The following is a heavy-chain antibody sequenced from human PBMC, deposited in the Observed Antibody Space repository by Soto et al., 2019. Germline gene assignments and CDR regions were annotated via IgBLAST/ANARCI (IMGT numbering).Heavy chain of an antibody. CDR1: GFTFSSYW. J-gene: IGHJ3*02. CDR3: ASLSGSYPFDAFDI. Sequence: EVQLVESGGGLVQPGGSLRLSCAASGFTFSSYWMHWVRQAPGKGLVWVSRINSDGSSTSYADSVKGRFTISRDNAKNTLYLQMNSLRAEDTAVYYCASLSGSYPFDAFDIWGQGTMVTVSS. CDR2: INSDGSST. D-gene: IGHD1-26*01. V-gene: IGHV3-74*01.